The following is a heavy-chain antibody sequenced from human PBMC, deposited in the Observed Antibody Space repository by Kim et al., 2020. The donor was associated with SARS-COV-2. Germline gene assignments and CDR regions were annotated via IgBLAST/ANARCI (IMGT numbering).Heavy chain of an antibody. V-gene: IGHV3-23*01. D-gene: IGHD2-15*01. CDR2: ISGSGGST. J-gene: IGHJ4*02. Sequence: GGSLRLSCAASGFTFSRYAMSWVRQAPGKGLEWVSAISGSGGSTYYADSVKGRFTISRDNSKNTLYLQMNSLRAEDTAVYYCAKDLNPRVVVVGATSDYWGQGTLVTVSS. CDR3: AKDLNPRVVVVGATSDY. CDR1: GFTFSRYA.